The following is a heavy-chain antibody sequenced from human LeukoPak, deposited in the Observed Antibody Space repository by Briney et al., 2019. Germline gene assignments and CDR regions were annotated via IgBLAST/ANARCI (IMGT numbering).Heavy chain of an antibody. J-gene: IGHJ4*02. CDR2: VSSDGSNK. Sequence: PGGSLRLSCAASGFSYRSYAMHWVRRAPAKGLAWVAVVSSDGSNKYYADSVKGRFTISRDNSKNTVYLQMNSLRAEHTAVYYCGRDLRHQLLYCLDYWGQGTLVTVSS. V-gene: IGHV3-30*04. CDR3: GRDLRHQLLYCLDY. D-gene: IGHD2-2*02. CDR1: GFSYRSYA.